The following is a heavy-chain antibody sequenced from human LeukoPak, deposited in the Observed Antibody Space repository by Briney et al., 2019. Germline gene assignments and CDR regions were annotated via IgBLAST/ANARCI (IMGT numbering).Heavy chain of an antibody. CDR2: ISAGGDRT. CDR3: ARSTVGTSCCTAVDY. J-gene: IGHJ4*02. D-gene: IGHD1-26*01. CDR1: GFTFSTYA. V-gene: IGHV3-23*01. Sequence: GGSLRLSCAASGFTFSTYAMTWVRQAPGKGLEWVSGISAGGDRTCYADSVKGRFTISRDNSKNTLYLQMNSLRAEDTAEYYCARSTVGTSCCTAVDYWGQGTLVTVSS.